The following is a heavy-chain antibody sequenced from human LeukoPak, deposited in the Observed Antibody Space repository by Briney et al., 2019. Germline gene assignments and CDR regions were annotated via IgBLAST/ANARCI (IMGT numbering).Heavy chain of an antibody. CDR2: ISGSGGST. Sequence: QTGGSLRLSCAASGFTFSSYAMSWVRQAPGKGLEWVSAISGSGGSTYYADSVKGRFTISRDNSKNTLYLQMNSLRAEDTAVYYCAKSSGYSYGLGWFDPWGQGTLVTVSS. J-gene: IGHJ5*02. D-gene: IGHD5-18*01. CDR1: GFTFSSYA. CDR3: AKSSGYSYGLGWFDP. V-gene: IGHV3-23*01.